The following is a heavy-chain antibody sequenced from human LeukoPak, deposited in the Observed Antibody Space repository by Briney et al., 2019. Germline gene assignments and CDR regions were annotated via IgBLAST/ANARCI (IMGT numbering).Heavy chain of an antibody. D-gene: IGHD3-10*01. V-gene: IGHV3-15*01. J-gene: IGHJ4*02. Sequence: PGGSLRLSCAASGFTFTNGWRTWVRQAPGKGREWVGRIKSKGDGETTDYSAPVKGRFTMSRDDSKATLYLQMNFLQAEDTAVYYFATDLGLIMIRGVIVHWGQGALVIVSS. CDR3: ATDLGLIMIRGVIVH. CDR1: GFTFTNGW. CDR2: IKSKGDGETT.